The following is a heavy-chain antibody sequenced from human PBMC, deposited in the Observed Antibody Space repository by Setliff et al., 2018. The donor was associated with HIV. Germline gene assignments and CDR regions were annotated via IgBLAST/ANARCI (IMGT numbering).Heavy chain of an antibody. D-gene: IGHD3-16*01. CDR1: GGTVSSYA. CDR2: IHPNTGST. Sequence: ASVKVSCKASGGTVSSYAINWVRQAPGHGLELMGRIHPNTGSTNYLQKFQGRVSITRDTSMSTVYMTLTGLTSDDTAVYYCAKQGYADSLYAFDVWGQGTMVTVS. CDR3: AKQGYADSLYAFDV. J-gene: IGHJ3*01. V-gene: IGHV1-2*06.